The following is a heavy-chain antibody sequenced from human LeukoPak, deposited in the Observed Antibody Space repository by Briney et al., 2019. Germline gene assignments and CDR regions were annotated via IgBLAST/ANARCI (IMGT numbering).Heavy chain of an antibody. CDR1: GFTFRTYA. D-gene: IGHD3-3*01. CDR2: LTSGGDT. J-gene: IGHJ4*02. CDR3: AKKHEVDYTNWFKIFDY. V-gene: IGHV3-23*01. Sequence: GGSLRLSCAASGFTFRTYAMTWVRQAPGKAPAHLPPLTSGGDTYYEYFVKGRFTIYRDNSQNTLYLQMDSLRADDTAVYYCAKKHEVDYTNWFKIFDYWGQGTQVTVSS.